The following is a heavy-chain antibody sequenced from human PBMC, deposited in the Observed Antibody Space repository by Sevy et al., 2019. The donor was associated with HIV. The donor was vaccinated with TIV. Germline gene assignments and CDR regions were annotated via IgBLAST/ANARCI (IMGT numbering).Heavy chain of an antibody. J-gene: IGHJ3*01. Sequence: GGSLRLSCAASGFIFSSYGMHWVRQAPGKGLEWVAFISYDGSNKHYAESVKGRLTISRDNFKNTLSLQMNSLRAEDTAVYYCVKDSELLALDAFDVWGQGTMVTVSS. V-gene: IGHV3-30*18. CDR1: GFIFSSYG. CDR2: ISYDGSNK. D-gene: IGHD2-15*01. CDR3: VKDSELLALDAFDV.